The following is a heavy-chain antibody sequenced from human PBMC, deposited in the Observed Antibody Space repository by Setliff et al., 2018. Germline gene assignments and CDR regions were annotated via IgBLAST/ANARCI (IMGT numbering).Heavy chain of an antibody. D-gene: IGHD3-10*01. V-gene: IGHV3-74*01. CDR3: ARDPISGSYYVTHNWFDP. Sequence: PGGSLRLSCAASGFTFSSYAMTWVRQAPGKGLVWVSRINSDGSSTSYADSVKGRFTISRDNAKNTLYLQMNSLRAEDTAVYYCARDPISGSYYVTHNWFDPWGQGTLVTVSS. J-gene: IGHJ5*02. CDR2: INSDGSST. CDR1: GFTFSSYA.